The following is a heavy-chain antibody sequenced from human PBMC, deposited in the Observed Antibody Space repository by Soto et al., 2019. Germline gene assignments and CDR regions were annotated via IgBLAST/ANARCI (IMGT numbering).Heavy chain of an antibody. D-gene: IGHD6-19*01. Sequence: EVQLLESGGGLVQPGGSLRLSCAASGFTFSSYAMTWVRQAPGKGLEWVSAISGRGGSTYYADSVKGRFTISRDNSKNTLYLQMNSLRAEDTAVYYCAKEAWYSSGSTGYYFDYWGQGTLVTVSS. CDR3: AKEAWYSSGSTGYYFDY. V-gene: IGHV3-23*01. CDR2: ISGRGGST. J-gene: IGHJ4*02. CDR1: GFTFSSYA.